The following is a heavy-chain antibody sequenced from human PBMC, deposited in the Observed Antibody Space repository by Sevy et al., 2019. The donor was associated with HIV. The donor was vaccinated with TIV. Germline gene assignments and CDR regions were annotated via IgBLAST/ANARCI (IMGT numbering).Heavy chain of an antibody. CDR1: GFTFSSYA. Sequence: GGSLRLSCGASGFTFSSYAMHWVRQAPGKGLEWVAVISYDGSNKYYADSVKGRFTISRDNSKNTLYLQMNSLRAEDTAVYYCARDPSTYSSGWYRYYYYGMDVWGQGTTVTVSS. V-gene: IGHV3-30-3*01. CDR3: ARDPSTYSSGWYRYYYYGMDV. D-gene: IGHD6-19*01. CDR2: ISYDGSNK. J-gene: IGHJ6*02.